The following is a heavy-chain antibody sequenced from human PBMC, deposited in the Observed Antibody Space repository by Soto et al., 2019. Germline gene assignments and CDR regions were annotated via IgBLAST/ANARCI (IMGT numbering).Heavy chain of an antibody. CDR1: GYTFIDYY. Sequence: ASVKVSCKTSGYTFIDYYMHWVRQAPGQGLEWMGWINPNSGGTNYAQKFQGWVTLTRDTSISTAYMELRRLRSDDTAVYFCARDLLPYCSGGSCYPEGAFHIWGQGTMVT. D-gene: IGHD2-15*01. CDR3: ARDLLPYCSGGSCYPEGAFHI. J-gene: IGHJ3*02. CDR2: INPNSGGT. V-gene: IGHV1-2*04.